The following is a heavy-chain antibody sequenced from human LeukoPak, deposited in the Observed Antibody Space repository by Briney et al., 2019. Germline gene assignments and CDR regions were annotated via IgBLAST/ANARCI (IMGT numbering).Heavy chain of an antibody. Sequence: SVKVSCKASGGTFSSYAISWVRQAPGQGLEWMGGIIPIFGTANYAQKFQGRVTITADESTSTAYMELSSLRSEDTAVYYCARDRLGRNYDSSGYSDYWGQGTLVTVSS. V-gene: IGHV1-69*13. D-gene: IGHD3-22*01. CDR2: IIPIFGTA. CDR3: ARDRLGRNYDSSGYSDY. CDR1: GGTFSSYA. J-gene: IGHJ4*02.